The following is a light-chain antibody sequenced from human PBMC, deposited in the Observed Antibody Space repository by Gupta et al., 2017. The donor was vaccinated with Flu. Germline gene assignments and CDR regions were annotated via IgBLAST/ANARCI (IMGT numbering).Light chain of an antibody. V-gene: IGLV2-14*01. J-gene: IGLJ2*01. Sequence: QSALPQPASLSGPPGQTITLSCTGTISDVGGDNYVSWYQQHPGKAPILMIYEVSKRPSGVPNRFSGSKSGNTASLTISGLQAEDEADYYCSSYASSSTVVFGGGTKLTVL. CDR3: SSYASSSTVV. CDR1: ISDVGGDNY. CDR2: EVS.